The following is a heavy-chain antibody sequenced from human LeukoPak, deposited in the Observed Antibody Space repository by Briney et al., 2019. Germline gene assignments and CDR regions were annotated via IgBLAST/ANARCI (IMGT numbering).Heavy chain of an antibody. J-gene: IGHJ4*02. CDR1: CFPFSSYA. CDR2: ISGSGGST. D-gene: IGHD6-6*01. V-gene: IGHV3-23*01. Sequence: GGSLILSYAASCFPFSSYAMSWVRPAPGKGLEWVSAISGSGGSTYYPDSVKGRFTISRDNSKNTLYLQMNSLRAEDTAVYYCAKAAAPPYYFDYWGQGTLVTVSS. CDR3: AKAAAPPYYFDY.